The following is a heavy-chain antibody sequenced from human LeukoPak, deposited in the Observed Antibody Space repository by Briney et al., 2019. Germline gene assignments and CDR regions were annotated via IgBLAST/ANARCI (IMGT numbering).Heavy chain of an antibody. V-gene: IGHV3-23*01. Sequence: GGSLRLSCAASGFTFSTYAVNWVRQAPGKGLEWVPTISGSGDSTYYADSVKGRFTISRDNSKDTLYLQMSSVRVDDTAVYYCARDRGRYYDSRGFYWGYYFDSWGQGILVTVSS. D-gene: IGHD3-22*01. CDR3: ARDRGRYYDSRGFYWGYYFDS. CDR1: GFTFSTYA. J-gene: IGHJ4*02. CDR2: ISGSGDST.